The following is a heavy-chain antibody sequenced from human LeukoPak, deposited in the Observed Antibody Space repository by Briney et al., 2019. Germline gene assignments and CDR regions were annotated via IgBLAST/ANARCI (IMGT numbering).Heavy chain of an antibody. V-gene: IGHV1-2*02. Sequence: GASVKVSCKASGYTFTGYYMHWVRPAPGQGLEWMGWINPNSGGTNYAQKFQGRVTMTRDTSISTAYMELSRLRSDDTAVYYCATPKAYDFWSGYDGAFDIWGQGTMVTVSS. D-gene: IGHD3-3*01. J-gene: IGHJ3*02. CDR3: ATPKAYDFWSGYDGAFDI. CDR2: INPNSGGT. CDR1: GYTFTGYY.